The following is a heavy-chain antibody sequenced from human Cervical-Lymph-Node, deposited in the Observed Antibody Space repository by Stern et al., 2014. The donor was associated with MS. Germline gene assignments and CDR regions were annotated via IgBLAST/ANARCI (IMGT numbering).Heavy chain of an antibody. CDR2: ISYDGTHT. CDR3: AKDLGGNAFDY. J-gene: IGHJ4*02. D-gene: IGHD4-23*01. CDR1: GFSFSDYG. Sequence: VQLVESGGGLVQPGTSLRLSCAASGFSFSDYGIHWVRQAPGKALEWVAVISYDGTHTYYADSVKGRVTISRDNSKNALSLQINRLRSDDTAVYYCAKDLGGNAFDYWGQGTLVTVSS. V-gene: IGHV3-30*18.